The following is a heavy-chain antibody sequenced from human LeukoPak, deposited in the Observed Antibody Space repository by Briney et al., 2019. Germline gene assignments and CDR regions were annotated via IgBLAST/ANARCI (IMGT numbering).Heavy chain of an antibody. Sequence: SETLSLTCTVSGGSISSYYWSWIRQPAGKGLEWIGRIYTSGSTNYNPSLKSRVTMSVDTSNNQLSLKVISVTAADTAVYYCARDLGYCSGDSCYHYFDYWGQGTRVSVSS. J-gene: IGHJ4*02. CDR3: ARDLGYCSGDSCYHYFDY. D-gene: IGHD2-15*01. V-gene: IGHV4-4*07. CDR2: IYTSGST. CDR1: GGSISSYY.